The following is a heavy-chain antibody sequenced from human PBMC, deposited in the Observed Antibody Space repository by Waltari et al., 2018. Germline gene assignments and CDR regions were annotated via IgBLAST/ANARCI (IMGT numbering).Heavy chain of an antibody. CDR1: GYTFTSLH. V-gene: IGHV1-8*01. J-gene: IGHJ3*02. CDR3: VGGYAHDRDGAFDI. CDR2: VDTRNGNT. Sequence: RLLQSGAEVKKSGASVKVSCQASGYTFTSLHVNWVRQAAGQGREWMGWVDTRNGNTGYADKFQGIVTMTSDTSISTAYMELRGLRSDDTAVYYCVGGYAHDRDGAFDIWGQGTVVTVSS.